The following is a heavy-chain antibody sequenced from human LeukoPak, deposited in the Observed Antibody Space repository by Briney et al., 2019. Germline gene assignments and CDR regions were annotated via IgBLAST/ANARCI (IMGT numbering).Heavy chain of an antibody. V-gene: IGHV1-18*01. Sequence: GASVKVSCKASAYTFSSYGVSWVRQAPGQGLEWMGWISPYNGYTNYAQKVQGRVTMTTDTSTSTAYMELRSLRSDDTAVYYCARVGGPYNYGYYYAMDVWGQGTTVTASS. CDR2: ISPYNGYT. J-gene: IGHJ6*02. CDR3: ARVGGPYNYGYYYAMDV. CDR1: AYTFSSYG. D-gene: IGHD3-10*01.